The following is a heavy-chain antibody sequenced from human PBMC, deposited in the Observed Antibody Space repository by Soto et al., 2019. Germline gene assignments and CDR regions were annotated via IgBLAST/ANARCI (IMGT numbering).Heavy chain of an antibody. CDR2: IYSGGST. CDR1: GFTVSSNY. CDR3: ARVGLYDSSGYYEYYYYYGMDV. Sequence: GGSLRLSCAASGFTVSSNYMSWVRQAPGKGLEWVSVIYSGGSTYYADSVKGRFTISRDNSKNTLYLQMNSLRAEDTAVYYCARVGLYDSSGYYEYYYYYGMDVWGQGTTVTVSS. V-gene: IGHV3-66*01. D-gene: IGHD3-22*01. J-gene: IGHJ6*02.